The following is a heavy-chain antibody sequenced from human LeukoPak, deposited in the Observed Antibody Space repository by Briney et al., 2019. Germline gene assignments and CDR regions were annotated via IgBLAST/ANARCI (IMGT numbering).Heavy chain of an antibody. CDR2: IYGDGSK. Sequence: GGSLRLSCGASGFTVKNNYMNWVRQAPGKGLEWVSGIYGDGSKYYTKSVKGRFTISRDSSKNTLYLQMNSLRAEDTAVYYCAIGSYCSGGSCYPLFDYWGRGTLVTVSS. CDR3: AIGSYCSGGSCYPLFDY. D-gene: IGHD2-15*01. CDR1: GFTVKNNY. V-gene: IGHV3-53*01. J-gene: IGHJ4*02.